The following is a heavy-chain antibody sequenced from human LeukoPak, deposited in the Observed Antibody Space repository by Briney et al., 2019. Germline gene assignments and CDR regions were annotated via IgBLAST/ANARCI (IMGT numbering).Heavy chain of an antibody. D-gene: IGHD3-22*01. CDR2: ISGSGGST. V-gene: IGHV3-23*01. Sequence: PGGSLRLSCAASGFTFSSYAMSWVRQAPGKGLEWVSAISGSGGSTYYADSVKGRFTISRDNSKNTLYLQMNSLRAEDTAVYYCAKFAGRYYYDSSGYYFDYWGPGTLVTVSS. J-gene: IGHJ4*02. CDR1: GFTFSSYA. CDR3: AKFAGRYYYDSSGYYFDY.